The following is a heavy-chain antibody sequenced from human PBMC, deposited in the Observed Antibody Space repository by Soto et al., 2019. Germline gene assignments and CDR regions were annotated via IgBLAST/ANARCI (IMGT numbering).Heavy chain of an antibody. CDR1: GRSISSGYYY. D-gene: IGHD6-13*01. CDR2: IYYSAST. J-gene: IGHJ5*02. V-gene: IGHV4-30-4*01. CDR3: ARNLVAIAGYNWFDP. Sequence: SESLSLTCTLSGRSISSGYYYCSWVRQPPGKGLEWIGYIYYSASTYYNPSLKSRVTISVDTSKTQFSLKLSSVTAADTAVYYCARNLVAIAGYNWFDPWGQGTLVT.